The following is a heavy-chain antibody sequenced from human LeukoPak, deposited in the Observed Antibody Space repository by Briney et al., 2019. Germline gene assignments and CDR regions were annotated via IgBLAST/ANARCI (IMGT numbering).Heavy chain of an antibody. CDR2: NYSSGSA. CDR3: ARMGGYSGYATH. D-gene: IGHD5-12*01. Sequence: PSETLSLTCSVSGGSISPYYWSWIRQPPGKGLEWIGYNYSSGSANYNPSLKSRVTISVDTSKNHFSLKLSSVTAADTAVYYCARMGGYSGYATHWGQGTLVTVSS. J-gene: IGHJ4*02. V-gene: IGHV4-59*08. CDR1: GGSISPYY.